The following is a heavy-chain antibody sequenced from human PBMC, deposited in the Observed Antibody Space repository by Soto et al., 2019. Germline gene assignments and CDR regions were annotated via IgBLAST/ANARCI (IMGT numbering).Heavy chain of an antibody. CDR2: ISGSGNTT. V-gene: IGHV3-23*01. Sequence: EVQLLESGGGLVQPGGSLRLSCAASGFTFSSFAMTWVRQAPGKGLEWFSAISGSGNTTNYADSVKGRFTISRDNSKNTLYLQINSLRAEDTAVYYCAKSQSYYHYYGMDVWGQGTTVTVSS. CDR1: GFTFSSFA. CDR3: AKSQSYYHYYGMDV. J-gene: IGHJ6*01.